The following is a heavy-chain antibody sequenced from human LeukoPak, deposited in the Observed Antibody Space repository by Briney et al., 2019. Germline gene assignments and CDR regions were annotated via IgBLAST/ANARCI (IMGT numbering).Heavy chain of an antibody. V-gene: IGHV1-2*02. CDR3: AIGRYYYDSSGYHY. CDR2: INPNSGGT. J-gene: IGHJ4*02. CDR1: GYTFTGYY. D-gene: IGHD3-22*01. Sequence: ASVKVSCEASGYTFTGYYMHWVRQAPGQGLEWMGRINPNSGGTNYAQKFQGRVTMTRDTSISTAYMELSRLRSDDTAVYYCAIGRYYYDSSGYHYWGQGTLVTVSS.